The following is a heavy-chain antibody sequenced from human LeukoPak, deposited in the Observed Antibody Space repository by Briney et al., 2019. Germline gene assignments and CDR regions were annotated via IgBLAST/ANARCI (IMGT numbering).Heavy chain of an antibody. CDR2: TFYTSKWNN. V-gene: IGHV6-1*01. Sequence: SQTLSLTCAISGDSVSSNSASWNWFRQSPSRGLEWRGRTFYTSKWNNDYAWSVKSRITINPDTPKNHCSPQLTSVTLEDTAVYYCARRRYYDYTGFFDYWGQGTLVTVSS. D-gene: IGHD3-22*01. J-gene: IGHJ4*02. CDR3: ARRRYYDYTGFFDY. CDR1: GDSVSSNSAS.